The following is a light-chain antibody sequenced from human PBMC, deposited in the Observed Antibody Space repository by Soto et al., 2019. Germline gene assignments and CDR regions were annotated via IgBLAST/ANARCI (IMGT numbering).Light chain of an antibody. V-gene: IGKV4-1*01. CDR1: QSVLYSSNNKNY. CDR3: GQFVSSPPRT. Sequence: DLVMTQSPDSLAVSMGERATINCKSSQSVLYSSNNKNYLAWYQQKPGQAPRLLIYGVSNRATGIPDRFSGSGSGTDFILTISRLEPEDFALYYCGQFVSSPPRTFGQGTKVDI. CDR2: GVS. J-gene: IGKJ1*01.